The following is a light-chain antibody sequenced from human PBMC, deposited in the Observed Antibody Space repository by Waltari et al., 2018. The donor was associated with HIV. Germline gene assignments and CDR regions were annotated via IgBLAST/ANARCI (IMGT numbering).Light chain of an antibody. Sequence: QSVLTQPPSVSGAPGQRVTIPCTGSNSNIGAGFDVNWYQQLQGTAPKLLIHGNTNRPSGVPDRFSGSKSGTSASLTITGLQSEDEADYYCQSYDSSRNSWVFGGGSKLAVL. CDR3: QSYDSSRNSWV. V-gene: IGLV1-40*01. CDR1: NSNIGAGFD. J-gene: IGLJ3*02. CDR2: GNT.